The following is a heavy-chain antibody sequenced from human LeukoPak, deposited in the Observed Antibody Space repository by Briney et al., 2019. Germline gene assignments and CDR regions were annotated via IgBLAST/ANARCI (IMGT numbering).Heavy chain of an antibody. V-gene: IGHV1-8*01. D-gene: IGHD3-10*01. CDR1: GYTFTSYD. Sequence: ASVKVSCKASGYTFTSYDINWVRQAAGQGLEWMGWMNPNSGNTGYAQKFQGRVTMTRNTSIGTAYMELSSLRSEDTAVYYCARGLRFMVRGVITNWFDPWGQGTLVTVSS. J-gene: IGHJ5*02. CDR2: MNPNSGNT. CDR3: ARGLRFMVRGVITNWFDP.